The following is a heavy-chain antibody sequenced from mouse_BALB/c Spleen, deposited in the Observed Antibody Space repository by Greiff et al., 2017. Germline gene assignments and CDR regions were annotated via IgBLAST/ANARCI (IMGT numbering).Heavy chain of an antibody. Sequence: EVKLVESGPGLVKPSQSLSLTCSVTGYSITSGYYWNWIRQFPGNKLEWMGYISYDGSNNYNPSLKNRISITRDTSKNQFFLKLNSVTTEDTATYYCARGEGWLLRNYAMDYWGQGTSVTVSS. V-gene: IGHV3-6*02. CDR1: GYSITSGYY. CDR3: ARGEGWLLRNYAMDY. CDR2: ISYDGSN. D-gene: IGHD2-3*01. J-gene: IGHJ4*01.